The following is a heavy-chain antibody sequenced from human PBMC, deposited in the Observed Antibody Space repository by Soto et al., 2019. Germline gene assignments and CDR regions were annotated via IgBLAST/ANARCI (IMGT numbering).Heavy chain of an antibody. D-gene: IGHD2-21*01. CDR2: ISGSGGVT. V-gene: IGHV3-23*01. CDR1: GFTFSSYS. Sequence: EVQLLESGGGLAQPGGSLRLSCAASGFTFSSYSMNWVRQAPGKGLEWVSIISGSGGVTSYADSVKGRFTISRDNSKNSLFLQMKSLRDEDTAVYYCAKVTDCGVSRGDAGIDIWGHGTLVTVS. CDR3: AKVTDCGVSRGDAGIDI. J-gene: IGHJ3*02.